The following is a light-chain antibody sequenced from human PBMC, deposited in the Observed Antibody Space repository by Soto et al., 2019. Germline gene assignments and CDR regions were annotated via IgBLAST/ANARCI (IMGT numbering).Light chain of an antibody. V-gene: IGKV3-15*01. Sequence: ETVMTQSPATLSVSPGERPTLSCRASQSVSSNLAWYQQKPGQAPRLLIYDAPTRATGIPARFGGSGSGTEFTLAISSLQSEDFAVYYCQQYNTWPLTFGPETKVDIK. CDR2: DAP. CDR1: QSVSSN. J-gene: IGKJ3*01. CDR3: QQYNTWPLT.